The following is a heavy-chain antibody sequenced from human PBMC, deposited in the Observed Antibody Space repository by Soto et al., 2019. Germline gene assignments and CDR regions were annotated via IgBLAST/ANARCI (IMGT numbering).Heavy chain of an antibody. J-gene: IGHJ6*02. V-gene: IGHV4-39*01. D-gene: IGHD3-10*01. CDR3: ERPLWFGELFYGMDV. CDR1: GGSISSSTYS. CDR2: IYYSGST. Sequence: SGTLSLRCTVSGGSISSSTYSYGWIRQPPGKGLEWIGSIYYSGSTYYNPSLKSRVTISVDTSKNQFSLKLSSVTAADTAVYYCERPLWFGELFYGMDVWGQGNPVT.